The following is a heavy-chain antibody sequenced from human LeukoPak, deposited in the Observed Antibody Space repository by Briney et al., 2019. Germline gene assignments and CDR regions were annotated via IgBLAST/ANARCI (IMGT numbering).Heavy chain of an antibody. V-gene: IGHV1-18*01. CDR1: GYTFTSYG. J-gene: IGHJ4*02. Sequence: ASVKVSCKASGYTFTSYGISWVRQAPGQWLEWMGWISAYNGNTNYAQKLQGRVTMTTDTSTSTAYMELRSLRSDDTAVYYCARDSVGATSYDYWGQGTLVTVSS. CDR3: ARDSVGATSYDY. D-gene: IGHD1-26*01. CDR2: ISAYNGNT.